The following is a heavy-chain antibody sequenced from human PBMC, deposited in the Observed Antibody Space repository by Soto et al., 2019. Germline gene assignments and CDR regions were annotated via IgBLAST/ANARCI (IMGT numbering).Heavy chain of an antibody. Sequence: ASVEVSCRASGPTFTNYDITFAQQSNGQARQWMGRMNPTSSNTGYTQKFQGRVTMSRNTCISTAYNKLSSLRSEDTAVYYCASPVRATEDAFDIWGQGTMVTVSS. D-gene: IGHD1-26*01. CDR3: ASPVRATEDAFDI. CDR2: MNPTSSNT. V-gene: IGHV1-8*01. J-gene: IGHJ3*02. CDR1: GPTFTNYD.